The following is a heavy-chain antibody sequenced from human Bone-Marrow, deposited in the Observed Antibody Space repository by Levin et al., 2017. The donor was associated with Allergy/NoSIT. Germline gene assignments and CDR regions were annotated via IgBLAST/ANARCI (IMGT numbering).Heavy chain of an antibody. V-gene: IGHV4-34*01. CDR3: ARNYRSGYYAPFDP. J-gene: IGHJ5*02. Sequence: SETLSLTCGVYNGYFSGYSWSWIRQPPGKGLEWIGEINYSGSTNYNPSLKSRVTISVDTSKNPFSLKLSSVTAADTAVYYCARNYRSGYYAPFDPWGQGSLVTVSS. CDR1: NGYFSGYS. D-gene: IGHD6-19*01. CDR2: INYSGST.